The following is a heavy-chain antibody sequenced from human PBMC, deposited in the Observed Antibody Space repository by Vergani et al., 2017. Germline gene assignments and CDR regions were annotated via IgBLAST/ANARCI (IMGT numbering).Heavy chain of an antibody. V-gene: IGHV3-30*18. CDR1: GFTFSSYG. CDR3: AKSLSVDYYGMDV. CDR2: ISYDGSNK. J-gene: IGHJ6*02. Sequence: QVQLVESGGGVVQPGRSLRLSCAASGFTFSSYGMHWVRQAPGKGLEWVAVISYDGSNKYYADSVKGRFTISRDNSKNTLYLQMNSLRAEDTAVYYCAKSLSVDYYGMDVWGQGTTVTVSS. D-gene: IGHD4-23*01.